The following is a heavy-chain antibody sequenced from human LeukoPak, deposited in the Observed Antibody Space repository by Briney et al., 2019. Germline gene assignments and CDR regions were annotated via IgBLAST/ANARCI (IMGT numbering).Heavy chain of an antibody. CDR3: AKNRDSSDYPRDFDF. J-gene: IGHJ4*02. V-gene: IGHV3-30*02. CDR2: IRHDGSYQ. Sequence: GGSLRLSCAAFGFTFSSYGIHWVRQTPGKGLEWVAFIRHDGSYQQYADSVKGRFTVSRDNSKDMVYLQMNSLRTEDTAVYYCAKNRDSSDYPRDFDFWGQGTLVTVSS. D-gene: IGHD3-22*01. CDR1: GFTFSSYG.